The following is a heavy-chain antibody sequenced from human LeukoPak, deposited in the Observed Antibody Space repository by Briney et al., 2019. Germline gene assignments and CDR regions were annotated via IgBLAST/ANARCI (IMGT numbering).Heavy chain of an antibody. CDR2: ISYDGTKK. CDR3: ARDFGWLSGFDN. D-gene: IGHD3-9*01. Sequence: GGSLRLSCAASGFTLTTYWMTWVRQAPGKGLEWVAIISYDGTKKYYADSVRGVFTISRDNSKNALYLQMSSLRAEDTAVYCGARDFGWLSGFDNWGQGTLVTVSS. CDR1: GFTLTTYW. J-gene: IGHJ4*02. V-gene: IGHV3-30-3*01.